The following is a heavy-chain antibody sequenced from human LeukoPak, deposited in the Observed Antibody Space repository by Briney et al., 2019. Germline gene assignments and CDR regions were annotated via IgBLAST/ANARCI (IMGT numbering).Heavy chain of an antibody. CDR3: AIPGDY. V-gene: IGHV3-30*02. J-gene: IGHJ4*02. CDR1: GFTFSNYA. CDR2: IQYDGSDE. Sequence: PGRSLRLSCAASGFTFSNYAMHWVRQAPGKGLEWVAFIQYDGSDESYADSVKGRFTISRDNSKNTLYLQMNSLTTDDTAVYYCAIPGDYWGQGTLVTVSS.